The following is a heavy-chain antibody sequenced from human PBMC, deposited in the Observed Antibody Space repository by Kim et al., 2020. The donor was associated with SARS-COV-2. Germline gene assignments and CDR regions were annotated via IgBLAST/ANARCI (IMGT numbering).Heavy chain of an antibody. CDR3: ARRSTISGVPILRYFDL. J-gene: IGHJ2*01. D-gene: IGHD3-3*01. CDR2: IKRDGSDQ. V-gene: IGHV3-7*01. Sequence: GGSLRLSCAASGFTFSSYWMSWVRQAPGKGLEWVANIKRDGSDQYYVDSVRGRFTISRDNAKNSLYLQMNSLRAEDTAVYYCARRSTISGVPILRYFDLWGHGTLVTVSS. CDR1: GFTFSSYW.